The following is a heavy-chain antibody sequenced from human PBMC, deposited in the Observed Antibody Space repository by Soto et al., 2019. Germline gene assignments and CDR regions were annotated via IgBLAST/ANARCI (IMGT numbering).Heavy chain of an antibody. CDR3: AREGVAPYYYYGIDV. Sequence: QVQLVQSGAEVKKPGASVKVSCKASGYTFTRSGISWVRQAPGQGPEWMGWISSYNGDTNYAQTFQGRVIMTTDTPTSTAYMELRILRSDDTAVYYCAREGVAPYYYYGIDVWGQGTPVTVSS. CDR1: GYTFTRSG. J-gene: IGHJ6*02. V-gene: IGHV1-18*01. CDR2: ISSYNGDT. D-gene: IGHD5-12*01.